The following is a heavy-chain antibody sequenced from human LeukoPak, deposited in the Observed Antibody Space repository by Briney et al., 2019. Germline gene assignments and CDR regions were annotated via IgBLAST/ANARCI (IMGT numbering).Heavy chain of an antibody. CDR3: ARDGGSSWYFDY. Sequence: GGSLRLSCAASGFTFSDYYMSWIRQAPGKGLEYVSYISSSGNTTYHADSVKGRFTISRDNAKNSPYLQMSSLRAEDTAVYYCARDGGSSWYFDYWGQGTLVTVSS. J-gene: IGHJ4*02. D-gene: IGHD6-13*01. V-gene: IGHV3-11*04. CDR2: ISSSGNTT. CDR1: GFTFSDYY.